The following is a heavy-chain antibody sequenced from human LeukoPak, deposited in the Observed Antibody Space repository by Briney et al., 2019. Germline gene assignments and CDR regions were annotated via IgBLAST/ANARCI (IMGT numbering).Heavy chain of an antibody. V-gene: IGHV3-74*01. D-gene: IGHD2-15*01. CDR3: ARGGVVGATQVLWYFDL. J-gene: IGHJ2*01. CDR2: INSDGSRT. CDR1: GFTFSRYW. Sequence: GGSLRLSCAASGFTFSRYWMHWVRRAPGKGLVWVSRINSDGSRTSYADSVKGRFTISIDNAKNTLYLQMNNLRAEDTAVYYCARGGVVGATQVLWYFDLWGRGTLVTVSS.